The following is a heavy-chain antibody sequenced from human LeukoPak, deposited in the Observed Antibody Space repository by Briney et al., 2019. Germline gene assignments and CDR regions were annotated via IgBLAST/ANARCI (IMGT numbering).Heavy chain of an antibody. J-gene: IGHJ4*02. Sequence: TGGSLRLSCAASGFTFSNAWMNWVRQAPGKGLEWVANIKQDGSEKYYVDSVKGRFTISRDNAKNSLYLQMNSLRAEDTAVYYCARADYYALDDWGQGTLVTVSS. CDR3: ARADYYALDD. CDR2: IKQDGSEK. D-gene: IGHD3-10*01. CDR1: GFTFSNAW. V-gene: IGHV3-7*01.